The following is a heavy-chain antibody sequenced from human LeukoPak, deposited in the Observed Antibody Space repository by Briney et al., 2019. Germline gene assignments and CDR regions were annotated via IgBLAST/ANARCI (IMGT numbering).Heavy chain of an antibody. J-gene: IGHJ4*02. CDR3: AKAPVTTCSGAYCYPFDY. Sequence: GASVKVSCKASGYTFTSYYMHWVRQAPGQGLEWMGIINPSGGSTSYAQKFQGRVTMTRDMSTSTVYMELSSLRSEDTAVYYCAKAPVTTCSGAYCYPFDYWSQGTLVTLSS. CDR1: GYTFTSYY. D-gene: IGHD2-15*01. V-gene: IGHV1-46*01. CDR2: INPSGGST.